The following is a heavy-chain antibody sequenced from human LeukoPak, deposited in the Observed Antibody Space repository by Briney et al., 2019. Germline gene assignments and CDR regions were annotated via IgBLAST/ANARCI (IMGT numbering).Heavy chain of an antibody. CDR3: ARSSGSGWSFFDY. CDR1: GYSFTNYW. D-gene: IGHD6-19*01. J-gene: IGHJ4*02. CDR2: IYPGDSDT. Sequence: GESLKISCKGSGYSFTNYWIGWVRQMPGKGLEWMGIIYPGDSDTRYSPSFQGQVTISADKSISTAYLQWSSLKASDTAIYYCARSSGSGWSFFDYWGQGTLVTVSS. V-gene: IGHV5-51*01.